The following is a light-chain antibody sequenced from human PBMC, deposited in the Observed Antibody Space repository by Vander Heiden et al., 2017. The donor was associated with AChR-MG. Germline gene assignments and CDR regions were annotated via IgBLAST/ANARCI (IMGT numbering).Light chain of an antibody. CDR3: QQSDSTPIT. CDR1: HTISSY. J-gene: IGKJ4*01. Sequence: DIQMTQSPSSLSASVGDRVTITCRASHTISSYLNWYQHKSGKAPRLLIYAASSLQSGVPSRFSGSESGTDFTLTISSLQPEDFATYYCQQSDSTPITFGGETKVGIK. V-gene: IGKV1-39*01. CDR2: AAS.